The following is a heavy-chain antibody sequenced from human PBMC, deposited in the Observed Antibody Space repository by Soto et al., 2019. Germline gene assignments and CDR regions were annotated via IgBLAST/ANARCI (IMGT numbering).Heavy chain of an antibody. J-gene: IGHJ4*02. D-gene: IGHD6-6*01. Sequence: DVQLLESGGGLVQPGGSLRLSCAVSGFTFRTYAMSWVRQAPGKGLEWVTGITGSGGSTYYADSVKGRFTISRDNSKNTLFLQMESLRAEDTATYYCAKHLDHGWQLVPSANVDYWGQGTRVTVSS. CDR1: GFTFRTYA. V-gene: IGHV3-23*01. CDR3: AKHLDHGWQLVPSANVDY. CDR2: ITGSGGST.